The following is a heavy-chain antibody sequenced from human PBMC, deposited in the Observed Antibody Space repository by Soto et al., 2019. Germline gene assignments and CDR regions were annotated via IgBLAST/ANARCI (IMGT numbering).Heavy chain of an antibody. J-gene: IGHJ5*02. CDR3: ARGRNDPTAWFDA. Sequence: SETLSLTCAVSGYSISSGYYWGWIRQPPGKGLEWIGSIYHSASTYYNPSLKSRVTISVDTSKNQFSLKLNSVTAADTAVYYCARGRNDPTAWFDAWGQGTLVTVSS. D-gene: IGHD1-1*01. V-gene: IGHV4-38-2*01. CDR2: IYHSAST. CDR1: GYSISSGYY.